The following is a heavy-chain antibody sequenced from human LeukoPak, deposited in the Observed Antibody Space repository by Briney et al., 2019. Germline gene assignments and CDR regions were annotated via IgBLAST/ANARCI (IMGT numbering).Heavy chain of an antibody. Sequence: GGSLRLSCATSGFTYSSCVMAWVRQAPGKGLEWVSSISGSGGSTYYADSVKGRFTISRGNSMNTPYLQMNSLTAEDTAVYYCAKRHCSSTHCYAFDYWGQGTLVTVSS. V-gene: IGHV3-23*01. CDR2: ISGSGGST. CDR3: AKRHCSSTHCYAFDY. CDR1: GFTYSSCV. J-gene: IGHJ4*02. D-gene: IGHD2-2*01.